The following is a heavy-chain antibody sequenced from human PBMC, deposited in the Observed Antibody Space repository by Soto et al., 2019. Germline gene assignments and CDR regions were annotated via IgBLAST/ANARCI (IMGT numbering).Heavy chain of an antibody. CDR1: GYPFTHYV. J-gene: IGHJ6*02. V-gene: IGHV1-18*01. D-gene: IGHD3-16*01. CDR3: ARDQSFDRTYYYGIDV. CDR2: ISPFNGNT. Sequence: ASVKVSCKSSGYPFTHYVITWIRQAPGQGLEWMGWISPFNGNTNYGQTLQGRVTLTTETSTSTVYMELRSLRSDDTAVYYCARDQSFDRTYYYGIDVWGQGTTVTVSS.